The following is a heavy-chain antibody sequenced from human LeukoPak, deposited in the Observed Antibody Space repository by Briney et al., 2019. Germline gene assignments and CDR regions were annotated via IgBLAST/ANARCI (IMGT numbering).Heavy chain of an antibody. J-gene: IGHJ4*02. CDR2: IWYDGSNK. CDR1: GFTFSSYG. V-gene: IGHV3-30*02. Sequence: GGSLRLSCAASGFTFSSYGMHWVRQAPGKGLEWVAVIWYDGSNKYYTDSVKGRFTISRDNSKNTLYLQMNSLRAEDTAVYYCAKDLYDILTGYHYYFDYWGQGTLVTVSS. D-gene: IGHD3-9*01. CDR3: AKDLYDILTGYHYYFDY.